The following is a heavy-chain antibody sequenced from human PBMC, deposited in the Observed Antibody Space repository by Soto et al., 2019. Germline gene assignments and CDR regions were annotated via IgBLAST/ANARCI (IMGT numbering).Heavy chain of an antibody. CDR2: IWYDGSEK. V-gene: IGHV3-33*01. CDR3: ARWGDPKRLDV. D-gene: IGHD3-10*01. CDR1: GFTFSSHG. J-gene: IGHJ6*02. Sequence: QVQLVQSGGGVVQPGRSLRLSCAASGFTFSSHGMHWVRQAPGKGLEWVAVIWYDGSEKYYADSVKGRFTISRDNSKNTRFLQMSSLRAEDTAMYYCARWGDPKRLDVWGQGTTVTVSS.